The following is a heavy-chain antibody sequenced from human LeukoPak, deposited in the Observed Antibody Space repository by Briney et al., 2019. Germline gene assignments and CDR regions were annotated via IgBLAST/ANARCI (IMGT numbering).Heavy chain of an antibody. D-gene: IGHD6-13*01. CDR3: ARGGPYSSSWFDP. Sequence: PGRSLRLSCAASGFTFNSDWMHWVRQAPGKGLVWVSLINSDGSITMYADSVKGRFTISRDNTKNTLYLQMNSLRAEDTAMYFCARGGPYSSSWFDPWGQGTLVTVSS. CDR2: INSDGSIT. J-gene: IGHJ5*02. V-gene: IGHV3-74*03. CDR1: GFTFNSDW.